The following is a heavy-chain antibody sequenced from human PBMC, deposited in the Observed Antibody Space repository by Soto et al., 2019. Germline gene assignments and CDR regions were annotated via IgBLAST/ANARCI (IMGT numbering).Heavy chain of an antibody. V-gene: IGHV4-39*01. CDR3: ARLPWRHWVDY. Sequence: SETLSLTCIVSGSSTSSSGYYWGWIRQPPGKGLEWIASMYYNVGTYYNPSSKSRVTISVDTSANQFSLKLSSVSAADTTVYYCARLPWRHWVDYWGQGTRVAVSS. CDR2: MYYNVGT. J-gene: IGHJ4*02. CDR1: GSSTSSSGYY. D-gene: IGHD3-16*01.